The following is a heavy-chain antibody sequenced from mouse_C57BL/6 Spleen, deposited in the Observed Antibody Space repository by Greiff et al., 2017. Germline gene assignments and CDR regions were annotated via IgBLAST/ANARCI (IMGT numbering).Heavy chain of an antibody. CDR3: ARGDEMTTRDWFAY. J-gene: IGHJ3*01. CDR1: GYTFTGYW. D-gene: IGHD2-4*01. Sequence: VQLQQSGAELMKPGASVKLSCKATGYTFTGYWIEWVKQRPGHGLEWIGEILPGSGSTNYNEKFKGKATFTADTSSNTADMQLSSLTTEDAAIYDCARGDEMTTRDWFAYWGQGTLVTVSA. V-gene: IGHV1-9*01. CDR2: ILPGSGST.